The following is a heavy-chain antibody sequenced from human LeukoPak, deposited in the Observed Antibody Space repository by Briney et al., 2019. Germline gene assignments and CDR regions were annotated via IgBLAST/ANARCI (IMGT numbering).Heavy chain of an antibody. D-gene: IGHD4-11*01. V-gene: IGHV6-1*01. Sequence: GRTYYMSKWYNDYAASMKSRVTINPDTSKNQFSLQLISVTPDDTAVYYCARDTVTTWFDYWGQGTLVTVSS. J-gene: IGHJ4*02. CDR2: TYYMSKWYN. CDR3: ARDTVTTWFDY.